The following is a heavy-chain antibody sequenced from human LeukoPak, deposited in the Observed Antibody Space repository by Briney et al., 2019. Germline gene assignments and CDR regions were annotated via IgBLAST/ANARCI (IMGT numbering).Heavy chain of an antibody. Sequence: SETLSLTCTVSGGSISSGGYYWSWIRQHPGKGLEWIGYIYYSGSTYYNPSLKSRVTISVDTSKNQFSLKLSSVTAADTAVYCCARVPGYSSSWYFYFDYWGQGTLVTVSS. CDR1: GGSISSGGYY. CDR2: IYYSGST. D-gene: IGHD6-13*01. V-gene: IGHV4-31*03. CDR3: ARVPGYSSSWYFYFDY. J-gene: IGHJ4*02.